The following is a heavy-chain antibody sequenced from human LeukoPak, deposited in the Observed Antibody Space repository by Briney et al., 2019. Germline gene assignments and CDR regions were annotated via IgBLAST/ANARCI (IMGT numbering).Heavy chain of an antibody. CDR3: AKDASTTLTTGWYFDV. Sequence: GGSLRLSCAASGFTVSSNYMSWVRQAPGKGLEWVSVIYSGGFTYYADSVKGRFTISGDNSKNTLYLQMSSLRAVDTAVYYCAKDASTTLTTGWYFDVWDRGTLVTVSS. D-gene: IGHD4-11*01. V-gene: IGHV3-53*01. CDR1: GFTVSSNY. CDR2: IYSGGFT. J-gene: IGHJ2*01.